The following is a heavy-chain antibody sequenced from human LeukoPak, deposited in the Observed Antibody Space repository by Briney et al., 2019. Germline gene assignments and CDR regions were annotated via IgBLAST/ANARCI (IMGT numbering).Heavy chain of an antibody. CDR2: IYYSGST. J-gene: IGHJ4*02. CDR1: GGSISSYY. D-gene: IGHD6-13*01. CDR3: ARWYSSSWYYFDY. V-gene: IGHV4-59*01. Sequence: PSETLSLTRTVSGGSISSYYWSWIRQPPGKGLEWIGYIYYSGSTNYNPSLKSRVTISVDTSKNQFSLKLSSVTAADTAVYYCARWYSSSWYYFDYWGQGTLVTVSS.